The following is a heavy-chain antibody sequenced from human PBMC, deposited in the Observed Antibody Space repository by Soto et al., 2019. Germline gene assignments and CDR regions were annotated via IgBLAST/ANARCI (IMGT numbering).Heavy chain of an antibody. CDR3: ARAVRSSSWQLPGMDV. D-gene: IGHD6-13*01. V-gene: IGHV4-31*03. CDR2: IYYSGST. J-gene: IGHJ6*02. CDR1: GGSISSGGYY. Sequence: PSETLSLTCTVSGGSISSGGYYWSWIRQHPGKGLEWIGYIYYSGSTYYNPSLKSRVTISVDTSKNQFSLKLSSVTAADTAVYYCARAVRSSSWQLPGMDVWGQRTTVTVSS.